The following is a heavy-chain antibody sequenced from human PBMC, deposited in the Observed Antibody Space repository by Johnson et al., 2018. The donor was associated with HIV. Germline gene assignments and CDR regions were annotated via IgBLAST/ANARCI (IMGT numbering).Heavy chain of an antibody. D-gene: IGHD7-27*01. J-gene: IGHJ3*02. V-gene: IGHV3-11*04. Sequence: QVQLVESGGDLVKPGGSLRLSCAASGFTFRDYYMSWIRQAPGKGLEWVAYISSSGSSISYADSVKGRFTISRDNAKNSLYLQMNSLRAEDTAVYYCARQLATGDDAFDIWGQGTMVTVSS. CDR2: ISSSGSSI. CDR3: ARQLATGDDAFDI. CDR1: GFTFRDYY.